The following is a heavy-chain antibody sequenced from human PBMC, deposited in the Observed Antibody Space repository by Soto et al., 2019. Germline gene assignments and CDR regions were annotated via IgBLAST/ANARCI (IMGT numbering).Heavy chain of an antibody. D-gene: IGHD2-15*01. Sequence: GWSLRLSCASSVFSFIAYRMKWVRQAPGKGLEWVSYISSSSSSMYYAGSVKGRFTISRDNAQNALFLQMNSLTDEDTAVYYCARDWTYCSGGSCYYGMDVWGQGTTVTVSS. J-gene: IGHJ6*02. V-gene: IGHV3-48*02. CDR1: VFSFIAYR. CDR2: ISSSSSSM. CDR3: ARDWTYCSGGSCYYGMDV.